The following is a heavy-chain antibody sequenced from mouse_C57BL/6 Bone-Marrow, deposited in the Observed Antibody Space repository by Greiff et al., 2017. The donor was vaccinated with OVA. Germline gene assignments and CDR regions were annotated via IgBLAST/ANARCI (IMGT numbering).Heavy chain of an antibody. CDR2: IHPNSGST. J-gene: IGHJ4*01. CDR1: GYTFTSYW. V-gene: IGHV1-64*01. CDR3: ARWRVYYAMDY. Sequence: QVQLQQPGAELVKPGASVKLSCKASGYTFTSYWMHWVKQRPGQGLEWIGMIHPNSGSTNYNEKFKSKATLTVDKSSSTAYMQLSSLTSEDSAVYYCARWRVYYAMDYWGQGTSVTVSS.